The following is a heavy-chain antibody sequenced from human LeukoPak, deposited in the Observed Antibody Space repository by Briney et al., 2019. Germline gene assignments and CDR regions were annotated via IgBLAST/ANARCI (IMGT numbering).Heavy chain of an antibody. J-gene: IGHJ6*02. V-gene: IGHV4-61*02. D-gene: IGHD6-19*01. CDR1: GGSISSGRYY. CDR3: ARAPYSSGWADTYYYYGMDV. Sequence: SETLSLTCTVSGGSISSGRYYWTWIRQPAGKGLEWIGRFYTSGSTNYNPSLKSRVTISLDTSKNQFSLKLSSVTAADTAVYYCARAPYSSGWADTYYYYGMDVWGQGTTVTVSS. CDR2: FYTSGST.